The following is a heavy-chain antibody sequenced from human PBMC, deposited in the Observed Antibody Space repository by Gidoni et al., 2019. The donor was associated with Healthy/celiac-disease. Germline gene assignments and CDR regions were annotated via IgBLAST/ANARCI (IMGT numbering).Heavy chain of an antibody. Sequence: EVQLVESGGGLVKPGGSLRLHCEASAFTSSNACMNWVRQAPGTGLEWVGRIKSKTDGGTTDYAAPVKGRFTISRDDSKNTLYLQMNSLKTEDTAVYYCTTDPPVVVGPVDWFDPWGQGTLVTVSS. J-gene: IGHJ5*02. CDR2: IKSKTDGGTT. CDR3: TTDPPVVVGPVDWFDP. D-gene: IGHD2-15*01. CDR1: AFTSSNAC. V-gene: IGHV3-15*07.